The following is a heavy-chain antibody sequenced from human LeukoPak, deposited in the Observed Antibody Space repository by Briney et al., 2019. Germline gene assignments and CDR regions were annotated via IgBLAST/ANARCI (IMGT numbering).Heavy chain of an antibody. CDR3: ARGPNRSYFDY. J-gene: IGHJ4*02. CDR1: GGSISSSSYY. CDR2: IYYSGST. Sequence: PSETLSLTCTVSGGSISSSSYYWGWIRQPPGKGLEWIGSIYYSGSTYYNPSLKSRVTISVDTSKNQFSLKLSSVTAADTAVYYCARGPNRSYFDYWGQGTLVTVSS. V-gene: IGHV4-39*07. D-gene: IGHD1-14*01.